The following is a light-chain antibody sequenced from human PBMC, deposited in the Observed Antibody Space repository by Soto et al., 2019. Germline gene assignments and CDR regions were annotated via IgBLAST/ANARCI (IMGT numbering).Light chain of an antibody. Sequence: DIQMTQSPSSLSASVGDRVTITCQASQDINTYLNWYQQKPGKAPNLLIYDASKLETGVPSRFSGGGSGTDFTFIVTSLQPEDFATYFCQHYDNLLLTFGGGTKV. V-gene: IGKV1-33*01. CDR3: QHYDNLLLT. CDR2: DAS. CDR1: QDINTY. J-gene: IGKJ4*01.